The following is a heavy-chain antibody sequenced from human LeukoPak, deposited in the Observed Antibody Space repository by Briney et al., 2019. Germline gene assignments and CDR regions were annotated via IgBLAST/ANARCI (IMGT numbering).Heavy chain of an antibody. CDR1: GHTFADYY. J-gene: IGHJ4*02. D-gene: IGHD1-20*01. V-gene: IGHV1-2*02. Sequence: GASVKVSCKASGHTFADYYIHWVRQAPGQRLEWMGWINPYSGATNSAQKFQGRVTMTSDSSINTVYMELSRLRSDDTAVFYCARAGGSNWNEPRHYWGQGTLVTVSS. CDR3: ARAGGSNWNEPRHY. CDR2: INPYSGAT.